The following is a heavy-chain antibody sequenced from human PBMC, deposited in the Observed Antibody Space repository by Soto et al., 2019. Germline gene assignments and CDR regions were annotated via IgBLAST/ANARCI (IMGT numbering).Heavy chain of an antibody. CDR2: INHSGST. D-gene: IGHD6-6*01. CDR1: GGSISSYY. CDR3: ARFGISGNTSIAARPPYYHYYMDV. Sequence: SETLSLTCTVSGGSISSYYWSWIRQPPGKGLEWIGEINHSGSTNYNPSLKSRVTISVDTSKNQFSLKLSSVTAADTAVYYCARFGISGNTSIAARPPYYHYYMDVWGKGTTVTVSS. J-gene: IGHJ6*03. V-gene: IGHV4-34*01.